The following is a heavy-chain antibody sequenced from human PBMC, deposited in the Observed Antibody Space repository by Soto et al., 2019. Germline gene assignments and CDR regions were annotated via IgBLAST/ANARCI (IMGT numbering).Heavy chain of an antibody. Sequence: QVQLVQSGAEVKKPGSSVSVSCKSSRGTFTTDAISWVRQAPGQGLEWMGVIIPVFGPPTYAQKFQARLTITADESTTTAHLELRNLRSEDTAIYYCARGGHNSGWYRTFDFWGQGTLVTVSS. CDR3: ARGGHNSGWYRTFDF. CDR2: IIPVFGPP. V-gene: IGHV1-69*01. J-gene: IGHJ4*02. CDR1: RGTFTTDA. D-gene: IGHD6-13*01.